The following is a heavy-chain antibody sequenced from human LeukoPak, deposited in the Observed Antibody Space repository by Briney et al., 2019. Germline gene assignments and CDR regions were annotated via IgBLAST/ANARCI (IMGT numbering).Heavy chain of an antibody. CDR2: INPNSGGT. D-gene: IGHD5-18*01. CDR1: GYTFTGYY. Sequence: ASVKVSCKASGYTFTGYYMHWVRQAPGQGLEWMGWINPNSGGTNYAQKFQGWVTMTRDTSISTAYMELSRLRSDDTAVYYCARVAYSYGSDAFDIWGQGTMVTVSS. V-gene: IGHV1-2*04. CDR3: ARVAYSYGSDAFDI. J-gene: IGHJ3*02.